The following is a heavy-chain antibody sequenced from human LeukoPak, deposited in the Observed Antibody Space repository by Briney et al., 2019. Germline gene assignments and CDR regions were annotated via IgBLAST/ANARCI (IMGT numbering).Heavy chain of an antibody. CDR2: INHSGST. J-gene: IGHJ4*02. D-gene: IGHD3-16*01. V-gene: IGHV4-34*01. CDR3: ARGRVWGTQTIRAVFDY. Sequence: SETLSLTCAVYGGSFSGYYWSWIRQPPGKGLEWIGEINHSGSTNYNPSLESRVTISVDTSKNQFSLKLSSVTAADTAVYYCARGRVWGTQTIRAVFDYWGQGTLVTVSS. CDR1: GGSFSGYY.